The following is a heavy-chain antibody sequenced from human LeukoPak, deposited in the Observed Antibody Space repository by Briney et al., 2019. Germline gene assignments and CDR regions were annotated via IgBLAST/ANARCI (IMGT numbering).Heavy chain of an antibody. CDR3: ARGPYPNPRA. CDR2: INHSGST. D-gene: IGHD7-27*01. CDR1: GGSFSGYY. Sequence: SETLSLTCAVYGGSFSGYYWSWIRQPPGKGLEWIGEINHSGSTNYNPSLKSRVTILVDTSKNQFSLKLSSVTAADTAVYYCARGPYPNPRAWGQGTLVTVSS. J-gene: IGHJ5*02. V-gene: IGHV4-34*01.